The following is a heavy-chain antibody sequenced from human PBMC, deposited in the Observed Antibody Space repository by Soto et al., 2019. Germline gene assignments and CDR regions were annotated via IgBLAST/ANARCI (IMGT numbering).Heavy chain of an antibody. Sequence: WSLRLSCVASGFTFRNYGMHWVRQAPGKGLEWVAVISYDGSNKYYADSVKGRFTISRDNSKNTLYLQVNSLRAEDTAVYYCARVFVTYYYDSSGYSNFDYWGQGTMVTVSS. V-gene: IGHV3-30*03. J-gene: IGHJ4*02. CDR3: ARVFVTYYYDSSGYSNFDY. CDR1: GFTFRNYG. CDR2: ISYDGSNK. D-gene: IGHD3-22*01.